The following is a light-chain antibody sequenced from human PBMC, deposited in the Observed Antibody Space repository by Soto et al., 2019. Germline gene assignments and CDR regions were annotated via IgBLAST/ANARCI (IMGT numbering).Light chain of an antibody. CDR2: DAS. CDR1: QSIRNY. V-gene: IGKV3-11*01. Sequence: EIVLTQSPATLSLSPGERATLSCRASQSIRNYLAWYQQKPGQAPRLLIYDASNRATGIPARFSGSGSGTDFTLTISSREPEDFAVYYCHQRINWPPITFGQGTRLEIK. J-gene: IGKJ5*01. CDR3: HQRINWPPIT.